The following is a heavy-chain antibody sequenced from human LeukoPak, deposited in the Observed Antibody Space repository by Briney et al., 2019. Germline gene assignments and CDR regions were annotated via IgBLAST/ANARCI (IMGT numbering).Heavy chain of an antibody. CDR3: AKGIVVVVAATYFDY. J-gene: IGHJ4*02. Sequence: GRSLRLSCAASGFTFDDYAMHWVRHVPGKGLEWVSGISWNSGSIGYADSVKGRFTISRDNAKNSLYLQMNSLRAEDTALYYCAKGIVVVVAATYFDYWGQGTLVTVSS. CDR2: ISWNSGSI. D-gene: IGHD2-15*01. CDR1: GFTFDDYA. V-gene: IGHV3-9*01.